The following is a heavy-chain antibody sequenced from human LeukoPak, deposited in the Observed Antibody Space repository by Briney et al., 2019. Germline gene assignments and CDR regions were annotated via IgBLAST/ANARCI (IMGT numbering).Heavy chain of an antibody. CDR2: INHSGST. V-gene: IGHV4-34*01. CDR3: ARGVGYNSFSVGY. J-gene: IGHJ4*02. D-gene: IGHD5-24*01. Sequence: PGGSLRLSCAASGFTFSSYSMNWVRQPPGKGLEWIGEINHSGSTNYNPSLKSRVTISVDTSKNQFSLKLSSVTAADTAVYYCARGVGYNSFSVGYWGQGTLVTVSS. CDR1: GFTFSSYS.